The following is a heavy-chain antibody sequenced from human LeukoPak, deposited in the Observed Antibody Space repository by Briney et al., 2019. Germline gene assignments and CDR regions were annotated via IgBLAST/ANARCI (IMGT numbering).Heavy chain of an antibody. Sequence: SETLSLTCTVSGGSIIPYYWNXXRQPPGKGLEWIGYIYYSGSTNYNPSLKSRVTISVDTSKIQFSLKLSSVTAADAAVYYCARSIKRGLFDYWGQGSLVTVSS. CDR3: ARSIKRGLFDY. J-gene: IGHJ4*02. D-gene: IGHD3-10*01. CDR2: IYYSGST. V-gene: IGHV4-59*01. CDR1: GGSIIPYY.